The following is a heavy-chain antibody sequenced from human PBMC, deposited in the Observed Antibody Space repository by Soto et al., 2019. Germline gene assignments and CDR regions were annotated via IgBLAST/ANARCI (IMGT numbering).Heavy chain of an antibody. J-gene: IGHJ6*02. V-gene: IGHV3-30*02. CDR1: GFAFPYYG. CDR3: VKETMVRDPGGYYGLDV. CDR2: FWYDGVSK. D-gene: IGHD3-10*01. Sequence: GGSLRLSCTASGFAFPYYGMHWVRQAPGKGLEWVAVFWYDGVSKYYADSVKGRFTISRDNSRNMVNLEMNSLRVEDTAVYHCVKETMVRDPGGYYGLDVWGQGTKVTVSS.